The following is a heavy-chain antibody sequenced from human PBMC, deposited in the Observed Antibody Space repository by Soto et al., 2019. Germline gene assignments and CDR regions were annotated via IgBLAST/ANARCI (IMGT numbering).Heavy chain of an antibody. V-gene: IGHV4-39*01. Sequence: NPSETLSLTCTVSGGSISRSTYYWGWIRQPPGEGLEWIGSINYSGSTYYRPSLTSRVTISVDTSKNQFSLVLGSVTAADTAVYYWASKVPAAIRLGRFAPWGKGTLVTVSS. CDR3: ASKVPAAIRLGRFAP. CDR1: GGSISRSTYY. CDR2: INYSGST. D-gene: IGHD2-2*02. J-gene: IGHJ5*02.